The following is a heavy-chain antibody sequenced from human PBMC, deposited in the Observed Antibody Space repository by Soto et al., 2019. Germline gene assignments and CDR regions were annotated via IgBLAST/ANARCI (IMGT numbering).Heavy chain of an antibody. D-gene: IGHD3-10*01. J-gene: IGHJ5*02. CDR1: GGSFSGYY. CDR2: INHSGST. CDR3: ARDLPMSHWFWFDP. Sequence: SETLSLPCAVYGGSFSGYYCSWIRLPPGKGLEWIGEINHSGSTNYNPSLKSRVTISVDTSKNQFSLKLSSVTAADTAVYYCARDLPMSHWFWFDPWGQGTLVT. V-gene: IGHV4-34*01.